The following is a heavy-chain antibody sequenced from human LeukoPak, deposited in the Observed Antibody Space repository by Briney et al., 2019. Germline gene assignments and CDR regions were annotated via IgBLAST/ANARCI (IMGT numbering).Heavy chain of an antibody. D-gene: IGHD3-3*01. CDR3: ARGHYTFWSGHSFGDSIEH. CDR1: GGSFSTYY. J-gene: IGHJ1*01. Sequence: SETLSLTCTVSGGSFSTYYWNWLRQPPGKALEWIGYIYYSGSTINYNPSLKSRVTISIDTSKNQFSLRLTSVTAADTAVYYCARGHYTFWSGHSFGDSIEHWGQGTLVTVSS. CDR2: IYYSGSTI. V-gene: IGHV4-59*01.